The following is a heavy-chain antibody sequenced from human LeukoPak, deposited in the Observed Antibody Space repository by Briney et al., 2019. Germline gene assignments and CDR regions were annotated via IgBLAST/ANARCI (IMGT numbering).Heavy chain of an antibody. Sequence: PSETLSLTCTVSGGSISSYYWSWIRQPPGKGLEWIGYIYHSGSTNYNPSLKSRVTISVDTSKNQFSLKLSSVTAADAAVYYCARQRLSTSNPDYWGQGTLVTVSS. CDR1: GGSISSYY. CDR2: IYHSGST. CDR3: ARQRLSTSNPDY. V-gene: IGHV4-59*08. D-gene: IGHD2-2*01. J-gene: IGHJ4*02.